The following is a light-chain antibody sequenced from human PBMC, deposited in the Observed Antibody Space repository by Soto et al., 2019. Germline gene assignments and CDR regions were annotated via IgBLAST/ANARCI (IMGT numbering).Light chain of an antibody. CDR3: QQYDNLPPYT. Sequence: DIQMTQSPSSLSASVGDRVTITCQASQDISNYLNWYQQKPGKAPKLLIYDASNLETGVPSRFSGSGSGTDYTFTISSLQPEYISTYYCQQYDNLPPYTFGQGIKLEIK. CDR1: QDISNY. CDR2: DAS. J-gene: IGKJ2*01. V-gene: IGKV1-33*01.